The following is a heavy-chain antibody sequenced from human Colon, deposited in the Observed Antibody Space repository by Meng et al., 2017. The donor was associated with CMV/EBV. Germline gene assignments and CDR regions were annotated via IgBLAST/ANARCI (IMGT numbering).Heavy chain of an antibody. CDR3: ARSTFHLYFFNY. CDR2: IYYSGST. D-gene: IGHD3-3*02. CDR1: NFSIGYGNY. V-gene: IGHV4-59*01. J-gene: IGHJ4*02. Sequence: GSLRLSCTVSNFSIGYGNYWGWIRQPPGKGLEWIGYIYYSGSTNYNPSLKSRVSISVDASKNQFSLKLTSMTAADTALYYCARSTFHLYFFNYWGQGSLVTVSS.